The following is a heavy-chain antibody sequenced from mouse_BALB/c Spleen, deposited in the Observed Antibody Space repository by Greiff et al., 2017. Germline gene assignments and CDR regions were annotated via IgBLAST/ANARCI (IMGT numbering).Heavy chain of an antibody. CDR2: ISYSGST. V-gene: IGHV3-2*02. CDR1: GYSITSDYA. J-gene: IGHJ3*01. Sequence: EVQLQQSGPGLVKPSQSLSLTCTVTGYSITSDYAWNWIRQFPGNKLEWMGYISYSGSTSYNPSLKSRISITRDTSKNQFFLQLNSVTTEDTATYYCARGITTVVATPFAYWGQGTLVTVSA. D-gene: IGHD1-1*01. CDR3: ARGITTVVATPFAY.